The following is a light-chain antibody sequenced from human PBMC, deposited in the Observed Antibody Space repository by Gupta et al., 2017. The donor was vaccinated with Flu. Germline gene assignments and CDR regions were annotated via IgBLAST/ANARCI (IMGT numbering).Light chain of an antibody. CDR1: TSDVGAYTY. J-gene: IGLJ3*02. CDR2: DVS. Sequence: QSALPQPRSVSASPGQSVTLSCTGTTSDVGAYTYVSWYQQHTGKAPNLILYDVSKRPSGVPDRFSASKSGTTASLNISGLQAEDEADYHCSSYAGSNTWVFGGGTKLTVL. CDR3: SSYAGSNTWV. V-gene: IGLV2-11*01.